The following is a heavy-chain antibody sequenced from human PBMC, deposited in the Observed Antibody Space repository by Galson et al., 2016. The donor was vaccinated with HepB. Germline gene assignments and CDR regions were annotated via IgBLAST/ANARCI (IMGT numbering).Heavy chain of an antibody. V-gene: IGHV3-33*01. Sequence: SLRLSCAASGFTFSSYGMHWVRQAPGKGLEWVAFIWHDGSNKSFADSVKGRFTISRDNSKNTLYLQMNSLRAEDTAVCYCARGDTAVVFDYWGQGTLVTVSS. J-gene: IGHJ4*02. CDR2: IWHDGSNK. CDR1: GFTFSSYG. D-gene: IGHD5-18*01. CDR3: ARGDTAVVFDY.